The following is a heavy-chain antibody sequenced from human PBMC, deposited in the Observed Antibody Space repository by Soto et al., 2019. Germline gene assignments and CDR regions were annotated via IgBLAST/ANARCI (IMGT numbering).Heavy chain of an antibody. CDR1: GGSISSGGYS. CDR3: ARVPRNYDFWSGYYGNWFDP. V-gene: IGHV4-30-2*01. D-gene: IGHD3-3*01. CDR2: IYHSGST. Sequence: SETLSLTCAVSGGSISSGGYSWSRIRQPPGKGLEWIGYIYHSGSTYYNPSLKSRVTISVDTSKNQFSLKLSSVTAADTAVYYCARVPRNYDFWSGYYGNWFDPWGQGTLVTVSS. J-gene: IGHJ5*02.